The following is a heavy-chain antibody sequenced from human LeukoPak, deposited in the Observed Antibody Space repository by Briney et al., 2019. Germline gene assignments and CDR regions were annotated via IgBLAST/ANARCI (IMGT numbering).Heavy chain of an antibody. V-gene: IGHV3-30*03. J-gene: IGHJ4*02. D-gene: IGHD3-3*01. CDR2: ISYDGSNK. CDR3: ARRTWSGEIKYFDY. CDR1: GFTFSSYG. Sequence: TGGSLRLSCAASGFTFSSYGMHWVRQAPGKGLEWVALISYDGSNKYYADSVKGRFTISRDNSKNTLYLQMNSLGAEDTAVYYCARRTWSGEIKYFDYWGQGTLVTVSS.